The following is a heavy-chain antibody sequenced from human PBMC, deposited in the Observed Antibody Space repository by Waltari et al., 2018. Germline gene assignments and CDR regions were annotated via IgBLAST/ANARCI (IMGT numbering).Heavy chain of an antibody. CDR2: DNKVGRGT. Sequence: EVQLVESGGGLVQPGGSLRLSCAASGFTFTTYWMHWVRQVPGKGLGCVSRDNKVGRGTTYADAGKSRFTSSRKNAKNTVYLQMKSLRAEDTAVYYCARSGCVYPGGDGFDIWGQGTMVTVSS. V-gene: IGHV3-74*03. D-gene: IGHD3-22*01. CDR1: GFTFTTYW. CDR3: ARSGCVYPGGDGFDI. J-gene: IGHJ3*02.